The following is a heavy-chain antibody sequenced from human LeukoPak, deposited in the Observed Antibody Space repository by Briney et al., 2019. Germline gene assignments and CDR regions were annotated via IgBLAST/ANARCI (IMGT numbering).Heavy chain of an antibody. CDR2: FDPEDGET. J-gene: IGHJ1*01. Sequence: ASVKVSCKVSGYTLTELSMHWVRQAPGKGLEWMGGFDPEDGETIYAQKFQGRVTMTEDTSTDTAYMELSSLRSEDTAVYYCATVLAVAGTPHFQHWGQGTLVTVSS. CDR1: GYTLTELS. D-gene: IGHD6-19*01. V-gene: IGHV1-24*01. CDR3: ATVLAVAGTPHFQH.